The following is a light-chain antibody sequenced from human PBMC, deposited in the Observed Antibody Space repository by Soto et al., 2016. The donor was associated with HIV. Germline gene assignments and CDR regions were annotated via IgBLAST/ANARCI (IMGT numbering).Light chain of an antibody. V-gene: IGLV3-1*01. J-gene: IGLJ2*01. Sequence: SYELTQPPPVSVSPGQTASITCSGDKLGDKYAYWYQQKPGQSSELIIYQDTKRPSGIPERFSGSNSGNTATLTISGTQALDEADYYCQAWDSSHFVFGGGTKLTVL. CDR1: KLGDKY. CDR2: QDT. CDR3: QAWDSSHFV.